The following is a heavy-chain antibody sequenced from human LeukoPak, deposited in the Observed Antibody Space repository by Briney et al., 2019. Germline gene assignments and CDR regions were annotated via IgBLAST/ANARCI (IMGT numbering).Heavy chain of an antibody. CDR3: AREVAYDAFDI. Sequence: SETLSLTCAVYGGSFSGYYWSWIRQPPGKGLEWIGEIKHSGSTNYNPSLKSRVTISVDTSKNQFSLKLSSVTAADTAVYYCAREVAYDAFDIWGQGTMVTVSS. D-gene: IGHD2-15*01. CDR1: GGSFSGYY. V-gene: IGHV4-34*01. CDR2: IKHSGST. J-gene: IGHJ3*02.